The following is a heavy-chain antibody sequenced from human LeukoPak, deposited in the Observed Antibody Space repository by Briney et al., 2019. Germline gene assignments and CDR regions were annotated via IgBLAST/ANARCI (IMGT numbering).Heavy chain of an antibody. J-gene: IGHJ6*04. Sequence: SETLSLTCAVSGYSISSGYYWGWSRQPPGKGLEWSGRIYDSGSTYYNPSLKSRVTISVDTSKNQFSLKLSSVTAADTAVYYCARDYLHYYGSGSPRPVWGKGTTVTVSS. D-gene: IGHD3-10*01. CDR3: ARDYLHYYGSGSPRPV. CDR1: GYSISSGYY. CDR2: IYDSGST. V-gene: IGHV4-38-2*02.